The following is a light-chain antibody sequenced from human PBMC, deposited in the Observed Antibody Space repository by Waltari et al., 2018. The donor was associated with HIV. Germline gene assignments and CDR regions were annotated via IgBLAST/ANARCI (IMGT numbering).Light chain of an antibody. Sequence: QSVLTQPPSASGTPGQRITFSCSGSSSNIGSNTVNWYQQLPGTAPKLLIYSNYQRPSGVPDRFSGSKSGTSASLAISGLQSEDEADYYCAAWDDSLNGYVFGTGTKVTVL. CDR1: SSNIGSNT. V-gene: IGLV1-44*01. CDR2: SNY. CDR3: AAWDDSLNGYV. J-gene: IGLJ1*01.